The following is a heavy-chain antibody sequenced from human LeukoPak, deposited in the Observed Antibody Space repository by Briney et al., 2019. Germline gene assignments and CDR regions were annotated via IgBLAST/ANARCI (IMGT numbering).Heavy chain of an antibody. CDR2: IRYDGSNK. CDR3: ANRLRFLEWWGFDP. J-gene: IGHJ5*02. CDR1: GFTFSSYG. D-gene: IGHD3-3*01. Sequence: GGSLRLSCAASGFTFSSYGMHWARQAPGKGLEWVAFIRYDGSNKYYADSVKGRFTISRDNSKNTLYLQMYSLRAEDTAVYYCANRLRFLEWWGFDPWGQGTLVTVSS. V-gene: IGHV3-30*02.